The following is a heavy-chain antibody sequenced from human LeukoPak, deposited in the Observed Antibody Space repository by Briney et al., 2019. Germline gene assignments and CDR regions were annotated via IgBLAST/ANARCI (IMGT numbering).Heavy chain of an antibody. CDR2: ISYDGSDE. CDR3: ARGGPIVVVVAAYYFDY. CDR1: GFTFSSCA. J-gene: IGHJ4*02. V-gene: IGHV3-30*03. D-gene: IGHD2-15*01. Sequence: GGSLRLSCAASGFTFSSCAMHWVRQAPDKGLEWVALISYDGSDEYYADSVKGRFTISRDNSRSTLYLQMNSLRAEDTAVYYCARGGPIVVVVAAYYFDYWGQGTLVTVSS.